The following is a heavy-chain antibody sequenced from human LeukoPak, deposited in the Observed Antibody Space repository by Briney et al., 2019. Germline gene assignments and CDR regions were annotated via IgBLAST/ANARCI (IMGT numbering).Heavy chain of an antibody. Sequence: ASVKVSCKASGYTFTGYYMHWVRQAPGQGLEWMGWINPNSGGTNYAQKFQGRVTMTRDTSISTAYMELSRLRSDDTAVYYCARYPQSSGFTDYWGQGTLIAVSS. CDR2: INPNSGGT. CDR3: ARYPQSSGFTDY. CDR1: GYTFTGYY. J-gene: IGHJ4*02. D-gene: IGHD3-22*01. V-gene: IGHV1-2*02.